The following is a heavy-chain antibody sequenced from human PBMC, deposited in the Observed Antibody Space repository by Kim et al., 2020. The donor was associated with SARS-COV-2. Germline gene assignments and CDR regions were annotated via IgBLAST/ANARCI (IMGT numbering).Heavy chain of an antibody. D-gene: IGHD1-26*01. V-gene: IGHV3-21*01. J-gene: IGHJ4*02. Sequence: GGSLRLSCAASGFTFSSYSMNWVRQAPGKGLEWVSSISSSSSYIYYADSVKVRFTISRDNAKNSLYLQMNSLRAEDTAVYYCARGWELLDYFDYWGQGTLVAVSS. CDR2: ISSSSSYI. CDR3: ARGWELLDYFDY. CDR1: GFTFSSYS.